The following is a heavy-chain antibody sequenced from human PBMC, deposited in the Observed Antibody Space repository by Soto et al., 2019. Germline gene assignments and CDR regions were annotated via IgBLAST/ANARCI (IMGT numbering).Heavy chain of an antibody. D-gene: IGHD5-12*01. CDR3: VSPKLEMATS. CDR1: GFIFSNYE. CDR2: ITSNGEST. V-gene: IGHV3-64*01. Sequence: GSLRLSCVASGFIFSNYEMHWVRQAPGKGLEYVSSITSNGESTYYGNSVKGRFTISRDNSKNTLYLQMGSLGAEDMAVYFCVSPKLEMATSWGQGTLVTVSS. J-gene: IGHJ5*02.